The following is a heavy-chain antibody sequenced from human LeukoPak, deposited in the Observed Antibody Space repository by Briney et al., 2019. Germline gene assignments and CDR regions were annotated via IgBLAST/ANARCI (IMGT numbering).Heavy chain of an antibody. CDR2: ISSSSSTI. Sequence: PGGSLRLCCAASGFTFSSYSMKWVRQAPGKGLEWVSYISSSSSTIYYADSVKGRFTISRDNAKNSLYLQMNSLRAEDTAVYYCARGWELLSAFDIWGQGTMVTVSS. V-gene: IGHV3-48*01. D-gene: IGHD1-26*01. CDR1: GFTFSSYS. J-gene: IGHJ3*02. CDR3: ARGWELLSAFDI.